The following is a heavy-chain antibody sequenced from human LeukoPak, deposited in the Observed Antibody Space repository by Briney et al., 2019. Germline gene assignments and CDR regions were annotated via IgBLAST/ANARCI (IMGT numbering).Heavy chain of an antibody. CDR3: ASLTVVTRNDAFDI. J-gene: IGHJ3*02. CDR2: IKQDGSEK. D-gene: IGHD4-23*01. Sequence: GGSLRLSCAASGFTFSSYWMSWVRQAPGKGLEWVANIKQDGSEKYYVDSVKGRFTISRDNAKNTLYLQMNSLRAEDTAVYYCASLTVVTRNDAFDIWGQGTMVTVSS. CDR1: GFTFSSYW. V-gene: IGHV3-7*01.